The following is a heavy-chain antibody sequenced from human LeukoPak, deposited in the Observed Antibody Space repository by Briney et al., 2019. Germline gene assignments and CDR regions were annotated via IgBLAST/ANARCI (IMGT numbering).Heavy chain of an antibody. D-gene: IGHD6-6*01. CDR3: AKTARGISAWFDY. V-gene: IGHV3-30*18. CDR1: GFTSSTYG. J-gene: IGHJ4*02. Sequence: PGGSLRLSCAASGFTSSTYGMPWVRQAPGKGLEWVAVISHDGSDKYYTDSVKGRFTISRDNSKNTLYLQMNSLRAEDTAMYYCAKTARGISAWFDYWGQGTLVTVSS. CDR2: ISHDGSDK.